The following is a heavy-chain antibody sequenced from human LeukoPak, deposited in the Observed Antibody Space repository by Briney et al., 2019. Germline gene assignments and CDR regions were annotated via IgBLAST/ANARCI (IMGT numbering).Heavy chain of an antibody. CDR1: GFTFSDSA. Sequence: PGGSLTLSCAASGFTFSDSALHWVRQAPGKGLEWVGRVETKADSYATAYGTSVKGRFTISRGDSKNTAYLQMNSLKTDDTAVYYCTRHGFYYESSGFDLWGQGTVVTVSS. J-gene: IGHJ3*01. V-gene: IGHV3-73*01. CDR3: TRHGFYYESSGFDL. D-gene: IGHD3-22*01. CDR2: VETKADSYAT.